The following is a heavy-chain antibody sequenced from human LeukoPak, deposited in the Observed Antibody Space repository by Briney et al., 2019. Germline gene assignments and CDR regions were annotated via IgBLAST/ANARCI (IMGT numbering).Heavy chain of an antibody. CDR1: GGGFSSYA. CDR2: LIPIFGRA. D-gene: IGHD6-13*01. J-gene: IGHJ6*03. Sequence: SVKVSCKASGGGFSSYAISWVRQAPGHWLEWMGGLIPIFGRADYAQKFQGRVTITADDSTTTAYMELNSLKFEDTAVYYCAREVGFDDVGVAGTFRYHYMDVWGKGTTVTVSS. CDR3: AREVGFDDVGVAGTFRYHYMDV. V-gene: IGHV1-69*13.